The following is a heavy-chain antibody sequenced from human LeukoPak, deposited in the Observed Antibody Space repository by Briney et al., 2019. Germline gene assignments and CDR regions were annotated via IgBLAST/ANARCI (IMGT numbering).Heavy chain of an antibody. J-gene: IGHJ5*02. D-gene: IGHD5-12*01. CDR3: ATEATPGVVWFDP. Sequence: GASVKVSCKASGGTFSSYAISWVRQAPGQGLEWMGGIMPIFGTANYAQKFQGRVTITADESTSTAYMELSSLRSEDTAVYYCATEATPGVVWFDPWAREPWSPSPQ. V-gene: IGHV1-69*13. CDR1: GGTFSSYA. CDR2: IMPIFGTA.